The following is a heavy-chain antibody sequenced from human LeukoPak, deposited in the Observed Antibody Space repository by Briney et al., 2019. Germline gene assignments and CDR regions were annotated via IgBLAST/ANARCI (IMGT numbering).Heavy chain of an antibody. Sequence: SETLSLTCAVYGGSFSGYYWSWIRQPPGKGLEWIGEINHGGSTNYNPSLKSRVTISVDTSKNQFSLKLSSVTAADTAVYYCATTPSPRIQRRRSPGVVDVWGQGTTVTVSS. D-gene: IGHD5-18*01. CDR3: ATTPSPRIQRRRSPGVVDV. CDR2: INHGGST. CDR1: GGSFSGYY. V-gene: IGHV4-34*01. J-gene: IGHJ6*02.